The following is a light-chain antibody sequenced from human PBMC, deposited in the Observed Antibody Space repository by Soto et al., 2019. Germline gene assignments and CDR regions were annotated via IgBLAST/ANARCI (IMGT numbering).Light chain of an antibody. CDR2: GAY. CDR3: HQYGTFPIT. J-gene: IGKJ5*01. CDR1: QSVTSNY. Sequence: EFVLTQSPGTLSLSPGERATLSWRASQSVTSNYLAWYQQTLGQAPRLLISGAYSRAAGISDKFSGSGSGTDSTLTISRLEPEDSAVYFCHQYGTFPITFGQGTRLEN. V-gene: IGKV3-20*01.